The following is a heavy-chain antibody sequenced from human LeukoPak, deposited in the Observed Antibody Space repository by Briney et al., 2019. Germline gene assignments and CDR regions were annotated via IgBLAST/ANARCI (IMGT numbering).Heavy chain of an antibody. J-gene: IGHJ4*02. V-gene: IGHV3-30*18. Sequence: GGSLGLSCAASGFTFSSHDMHWVRQAPGKGLEWVAAISYDGSKQLYADSVKGRFTISRDNSKNTLNLQMNSLRDEDTAVYYCAKDGARYLLTYYFEYWGQGTLVTVSS. D-gene: IGHD3-9*01. CDR1: GFTFSSHD. CDR3: AKDGARYLLTYYFEY. CDR2: ISYDGSKQ.